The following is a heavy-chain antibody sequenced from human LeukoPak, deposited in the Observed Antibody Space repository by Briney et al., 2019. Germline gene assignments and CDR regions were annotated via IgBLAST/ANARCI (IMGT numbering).Heavy chain of an antibody. CDR3: ARVKYYYDSSGYYLFDP. CDR2: ISSSGSTI. V-gene: IGHV3-11*01. D-gene: IGHD3-22*01. CDR1: GFTFSDYY. Sequence: GGSLRLSCAASGFTFSDYYMSWIRQAPGKGLEWVSYISSSGSTIYYADFVKGRFTISRDNAKNSLYLQMNSLRAEDTAVYYCARVKYYYDSSGYYLFDPWGQGTLVTVSS. J-gene: IGHJ5*02.